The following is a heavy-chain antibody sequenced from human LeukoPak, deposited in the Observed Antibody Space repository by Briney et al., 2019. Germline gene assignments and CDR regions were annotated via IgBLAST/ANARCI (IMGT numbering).Heavy chain of an antibody. CDR2: IYSGDNT. CDR3: ARDRTGGWFAP. Sequence: GGSLRLSCAASGFTFSDYYMSWIRQAPGKGLEWVSIIYSGDNTYYADSVKGRFTISRDNSKNTLYLQMNSLRAEDTAVYYCARDRTGGWFAPWGQGTLVTVSS. CDR1: GFTFSDYY. V-gene: IGHV3-66*01. D-gene: IGHD3/OR15-3a*01. J-gene: IGHJ5*02.